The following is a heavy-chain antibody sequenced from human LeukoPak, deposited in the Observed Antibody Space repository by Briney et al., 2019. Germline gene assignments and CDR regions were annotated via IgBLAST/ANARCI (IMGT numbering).Heavy chain of an antibody. Sequence: SETLSLTCTVSGGSISSYYWNWIRQPPGKGLEWIAYIYYSGSTNYNPSLMSRVTISVDTSKNQFSLKPSSVTAAYTAVYYCASCRYSYGFFYWGQGTLVTVSS. V-gene: IGHV4-59*08. CDR3: ASCRYSYGFFY. CDR2: IYYSGST. D-gene: IGHD5-18*01. CDR1: GGSISSYY. J-gene: IGHJ4*02.